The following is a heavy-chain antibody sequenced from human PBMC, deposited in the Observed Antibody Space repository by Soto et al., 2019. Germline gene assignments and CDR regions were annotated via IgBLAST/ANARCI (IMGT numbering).Heavy chain of an antibody. Sequence: QVQLVQSGAEVKKPGSSVKVSCKASGGTFSSYTISWVRQAPGQGLEWMGRIIPILGIANYAQKFQGRVTITAXXSXSXXYMELSSLRSEDTAVYYCARAGYCSSPSCLHPWNYWGQGTLVTVSS. CDR3: ARAGYCSSPSCLHPWNY. CDR1: GGTFSSYT. J-gene: IGHJ4*02. V-gene: IGHV1-69*02. D-gene: IGHD2-2*01. CDR2: IIPILGIA.